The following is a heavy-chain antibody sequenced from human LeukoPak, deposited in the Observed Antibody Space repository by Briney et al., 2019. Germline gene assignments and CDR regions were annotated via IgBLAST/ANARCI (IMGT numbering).Heavy chain of an antibody. Sequence: PSQTLSLTCTVFGGSISSGGYYWSWIRQHPGKGLEWIGYIYYSGSTYYNPSLKSRVTISVDTSKNQFSLKLSSVTAADTAVYYCARSALSPVYGSGSHFDYWGQGTLVTVSS. D-gene: IGHD3-10*01. CDR2: IYYSGST. CDR1: GGSISSGGYY. CDR3: ARSALSPVYGSGSHFDY. J-gene: IGHJ4*02. V-gene: IGHV4-31*03.